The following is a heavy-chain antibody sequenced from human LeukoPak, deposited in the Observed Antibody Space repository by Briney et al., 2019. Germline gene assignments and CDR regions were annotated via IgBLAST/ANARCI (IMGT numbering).Heavy chain of an antibody. D-gene: IGHD6-19*01. CDR3: ARDRGSSGWLNWFDP. Sequence: GASLRLSCSASGFTFSSHGMHWLRQAPGEGLEWVAFISYDGSLEYFTDSGKVRFTISRDNSKNSLYLQMNSLRAEDTAVYYCARDRGSSGWLNWFDPWGQGTLVTVSS. CDR1: GFTFSSHG. V-gene: IGHV3-30*03. CDR2: ISYDGSLE. J-gene: IGHJ5*02.